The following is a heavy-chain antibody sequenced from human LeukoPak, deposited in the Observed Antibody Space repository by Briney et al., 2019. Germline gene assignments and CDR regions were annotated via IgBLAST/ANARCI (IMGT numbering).Heavy chain of an antibody. D-gene: IGHD3-16*01. CDR3: ARGVGWVKSYYYGMDV. Sequence: ASVKVSCKASGGTFSSYAISWVRQAPGQGLEWMGGIIPILGIANYAQKFQGRVTITAGESTSTAYMELSSLRSEDTAVYYCARGVGWVKSYYYGMDVWGQGTTVTVSS. V-gene: IGHV1-69*01. CDR2: IIPILGIA. J-gene: IGHJ6*02. CDR1: GGTFSSYA.